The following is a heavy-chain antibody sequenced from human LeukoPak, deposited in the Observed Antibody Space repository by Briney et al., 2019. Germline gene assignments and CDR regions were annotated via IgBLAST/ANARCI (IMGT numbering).Heavy chain of an antibody. Sequence: KPGGSLRLSCAASGFTFSDYYMSWIRQAPGKGLEWVSYISSSGSTIYYADSVKGRFTISRDNAKNSLYLQMNSLRAEDTAVYYCARDGSRDYYYYYGMDVWGQGTTVTVSS. CDR1: GFTFSDYY. CDR2: ISSSGSTI. CDR3: ARDGSRDYYYYYGMDV. J-gene: IGHJ6*02. V-gene: IGHV3-11*01.